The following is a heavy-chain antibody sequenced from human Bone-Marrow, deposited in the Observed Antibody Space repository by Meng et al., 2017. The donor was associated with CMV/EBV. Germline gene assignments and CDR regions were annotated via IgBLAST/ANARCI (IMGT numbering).Heavy chain of an antibody. CDR2: ISSDGSKK. D-gene: IGHD3-16*01. CDR1: GFTFSTYT. V-gene: IGHV3-30*04. CDR3: APPGGY. J-gene: IGHJ4*02. Sequence: GESLKISCAASGFTFSTYTLHWVRQAPGRGLECVAVISSDGSKKYYADSVKGRFTISRDNSKNTLYLQMNSLRPKDSGVYYCAPPGGYWGQGTLVTVSS.